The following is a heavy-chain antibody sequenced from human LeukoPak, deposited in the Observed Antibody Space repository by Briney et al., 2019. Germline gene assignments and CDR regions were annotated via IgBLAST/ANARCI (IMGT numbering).Heavy chain of an antibody. D-gene: IGHD3-10*01. CDR1: GFTFSSYA. J-gene: IGHJ4*02. V-gene: IGHV3-23*01. CDR2: ISGSGGST. Sequence: GGSLRLSCAASGFTFSSYAMSWVRQAPGKGLEWVSAISGSGGSTYYADSVKGRFTISRDNSKNTLYLQMNSLRAEDTAAYYCEPDYYGSGSYYQLFDYWGQGTLVTVSS. CDR3: EPDYYGSGSYYQLFDY.